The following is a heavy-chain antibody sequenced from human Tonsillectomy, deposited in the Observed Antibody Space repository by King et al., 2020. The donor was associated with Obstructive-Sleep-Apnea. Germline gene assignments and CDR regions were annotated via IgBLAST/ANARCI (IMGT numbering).Heavy chain of an antibody. J-gene: IGHJ6*02. CDR3: ARGCSSTSCHPLSYGMDV. Sequence: VQLVESGGGLVQPGGSLRLSCAASGFTFSSYAMHWVRQAPGKGLEYVSAISSNGGSTYYANSVKGRFTISRDNSKNTLYLQMGSLRAEDMAVYYCARGCSSTSCHPLSYGMDVWGQGTTVTVSS. V-gene: IGHV3-64*01. CDR2: ISSNGGST. CDR1: GFTFSSYA. D-gene: IGHD2-2*01.